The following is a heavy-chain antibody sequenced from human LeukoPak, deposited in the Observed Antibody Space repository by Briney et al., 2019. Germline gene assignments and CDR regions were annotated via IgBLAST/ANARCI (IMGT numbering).Heavy chain of an antibody. CDR3: TTDDQGIAAAGTGFDY. J-gene: IGHJ4*02. D-gene: IGHD6-13*01. V-gene: IGHV3-15*01. Sequence: PGGSLRLSCAASGFTFSNAWMSWVRQAPKKRLEWVGRIKSKTDGATTDYAAPVKGRFTISKDDSKNTLYLQMNSLKTEDTAVYYCTTDDQGIAAAGTGFDYWVQGTLLTVSS. CDR2: IKSKTDGATT. CDR1: GFTFSNAW.